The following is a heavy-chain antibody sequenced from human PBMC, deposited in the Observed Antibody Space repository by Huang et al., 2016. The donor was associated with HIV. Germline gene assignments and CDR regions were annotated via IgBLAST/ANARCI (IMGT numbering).Heavy chain of an antibody. J-gene: IGHJ6*03. CDR3: ARGQGGYYYYYMDV. Sequence: QVQLQQWGAGLLRPSETLSLTCAVYGGSFSGYYGTWIRQPPGKGVEWIGEINHSESTNENPSLKSRGTISVDTSRNQFSLTLTSVTAADTAVYYCARGQGGYYYYYMDVWGKGTTVTVSS. V-gene: IGHV4-34*01. CDR2: INHSEST. CDR1: GGSFSGYY.